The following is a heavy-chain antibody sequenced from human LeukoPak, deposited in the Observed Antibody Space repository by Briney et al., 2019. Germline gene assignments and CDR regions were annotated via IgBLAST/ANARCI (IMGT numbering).Heavy chain of an antibody. Sequence: GGSLRLSCAASGFTFSNYSMSWVRQAPGKGLEWVSSISGSGGTTYNADSVRGRFSISRDNSDNTLFLQMNSLRAEDTAVYYSAKQSVSGYTSGCYWYFDLWGRGTLVTVSS. CDR2: ISGSGGTT. CDR3: AKQSVSGYTSGCYWYFDL. V-gene: IGHV3-23*01. CDR1: GFTFSNYS. D-gene: IGHD6-25*01. J-gene: IGHJ2*01.